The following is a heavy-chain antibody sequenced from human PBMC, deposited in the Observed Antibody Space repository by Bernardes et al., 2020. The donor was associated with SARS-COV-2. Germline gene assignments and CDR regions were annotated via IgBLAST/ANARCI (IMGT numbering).Heavy chain of an antibody. CDR2: ISATGDNT. CDR1: GITFSSYA. V-gene: IGHV3-23*01. CDR3: VQRSSGWPYPFEY. Sequence: GGSLRLSCAGSGITFSSYAMSWVRQAPGKGLEWVSSISATGDNTKYADSVKGRFTISRDNFKKTLYLQVNSLRAEDTAVYYCVQRSSGWPYPFEYWAQGTLVTVSS. D-gene: IGHD6-19*01. J-gene: IGHJ4*02.